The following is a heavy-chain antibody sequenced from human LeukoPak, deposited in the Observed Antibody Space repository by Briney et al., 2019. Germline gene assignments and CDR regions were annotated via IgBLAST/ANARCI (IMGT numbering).Heavy chain of an antibody. CDR1: GYSISSGYY. J-gene: IGHJ5*02. D-gene: IGHD2-15*01. V-gene: IGHV4-38-2*02. CDR2: IYHSGST. Sequence: SETLSLTCTVSGYSISSGYYWGWIRQPPGKGLEWIGSIYHSGSTYYNPSLKSRVTISVDTSKNQFSLKLSSVTAADAAVYYCARDLPRAAGWFDPWGQGTLVTVSS. CDR3: ARDLPRAAGWFDP.